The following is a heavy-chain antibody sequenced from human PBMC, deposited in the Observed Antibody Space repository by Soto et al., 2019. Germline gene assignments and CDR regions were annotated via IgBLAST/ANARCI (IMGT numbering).Heavy chain of an antibody. J-gene: IGHJ4*02. Sequence: GASVKVSCKASGYTFTSYGISWVRQAPGQGLEWMGWISAYNGNTNYAQKLQGRVTMTTDTSTSTAYMELRSLRSDDTAVYYCARDRELTETTVGFDYWGQGTLVTVSS. D-gene: IGHD1-20*01. CDR2: ISAYNGNT. V-gene: IGHV1-18*01. CDR1: GYTFTSYG. CDR3: ARDRELTETTVGFDY.